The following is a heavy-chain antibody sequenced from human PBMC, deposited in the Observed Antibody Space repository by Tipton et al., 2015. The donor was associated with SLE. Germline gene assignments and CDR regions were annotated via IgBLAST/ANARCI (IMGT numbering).Heavy chain of an antibody. V-gene: IGHV4-59*11. D-gene: IGHD2-15*01. CDR2: IYFTGST. J-gene: IGHJ4*02. CDR1: GGSISSHY. CDR3: ARGGGSPSY. Sequence: TLSLTCTVSGGSISSHYWSWIRQPPGKGPEWIGYIYFTGSTNYNPSLKSRVTISVDMSKNQFPLKLTSVTAADTAVYYCARGGGSPSYWGQGTLVTVSS.